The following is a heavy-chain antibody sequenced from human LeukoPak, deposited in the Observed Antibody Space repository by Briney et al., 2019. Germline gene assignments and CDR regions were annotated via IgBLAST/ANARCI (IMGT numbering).Heavy chain of an antibody. CDR3: ARGPIPTEGPRRPNWFDP. D-gene: IGHD1-1*01. CDR2: IIPIFGTA. J-gene: IGHJ5*02. CDR1: GGAFISYA. Sequence: SVKVSCKASGGAFISYAISWVRQAPGQGLEWMGGIIPIFGTANYAQKFQGRVTITADESTSTAYMELSSLRSEDTAVYYCARGPIPTEGPRRPNWFDPWGQGTLVTVSS. V-gene: IGHV1-69*13.